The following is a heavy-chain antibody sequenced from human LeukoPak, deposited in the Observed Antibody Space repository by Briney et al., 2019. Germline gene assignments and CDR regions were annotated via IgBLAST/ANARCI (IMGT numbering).Heavy chain of an antibody. J-gene: IGHJ6*03. V-gene: IGHV4-59*01. CDR3: ARDKGTVMDA. CDR2: IYYSGST. Sequence: PSETLSLTCTVSGGSISSYYWSWIRQPPGKGLEWIGYIYYSGSTNYNPSLKSRVTISVDTSKNQFSLKLSSVTAADTAVYYCARDKGTVMDAWGKGTTVTVSS. CDR1: GGSISSYY. D-gene: IGHD1-1*01.